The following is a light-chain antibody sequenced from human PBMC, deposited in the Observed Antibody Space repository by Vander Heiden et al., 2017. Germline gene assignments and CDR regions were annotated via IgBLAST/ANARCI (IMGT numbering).Light chain of an antibody. Sequence: QSALTQPASVSGSPGQSITISCTGTSSDVGGYNYVSWYQHHPGKAPILMFYEVSNRPSGVSNRFSGSKSGNTASLTISGLQAEDDAYYYCFSYTSSTTRVFGGGTKLTVL. J-gene: IGLJ2*01. CDR1: SSDVGGYNY. CDR2: EVS. V-gene: IGLV2-14*01. CDR3: FSYTSSTTRV.